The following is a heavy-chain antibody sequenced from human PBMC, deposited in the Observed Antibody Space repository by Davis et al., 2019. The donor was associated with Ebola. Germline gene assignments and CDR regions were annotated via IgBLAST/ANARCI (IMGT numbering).Heavy chain of an antibody. D-gene: IGHD6-13*01. V-gene: IGHV1-2*06. CDR1: GYTFTGYY. J-gene: IGHJ4*02. CDR2: INPSSGGT. CDR3: ARFVAAAVDY. Sequence: ASVKVSCKAFGYTFTGYYIHWVRQAPGQGLEWMGRINPSSGGTNYAQNFQGRVTMTRDTSISTAYMELSSLRSEDTAVYYCARFVAAAVDYWGQGTLVTVSS.